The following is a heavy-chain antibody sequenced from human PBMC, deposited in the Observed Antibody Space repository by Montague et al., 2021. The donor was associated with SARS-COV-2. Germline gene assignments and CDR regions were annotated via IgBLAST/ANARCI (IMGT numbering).Heavy chain of an antibody. V-gene: IGHV4-31*03. CDR2: IYYSGKT. CDR1: SGSISSGGYH. Sequence: TLSLTCTVSSGSISSGGYHWSWIRQFPGKALEWIGYIYYSGKTLYNASLKSRVTLAMDTSKSQLSLRLTSVTAADTAVYYCVRGPRLGELSLMVDFWGQGTLVTVSS. CDR3: VRGPRLGELSLMVDF. J-gene: IGHJ4*02. D-gene: IGHD3-16*02.